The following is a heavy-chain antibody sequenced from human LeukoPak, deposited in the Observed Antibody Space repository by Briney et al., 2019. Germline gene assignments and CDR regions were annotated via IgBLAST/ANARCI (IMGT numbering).Heavy chain of an antibody. CDR1: GFMFSSNW. J-gene: IGHJ6*02. D-gene: IGHD3-22*01. CDR2: IKQDGSEK. CDR3: ARGKDYYDSSGYYYLDYYGMDV. Sequence: TGGSLRLSCAASGFMFSSNWMSWVRLAPGKGLEWVANIKQDGSEKYYVDSVKGRFTISRDNAKNSLYLQMNSLRAEDTAMYYCARGKDYYDSSGYYYLDYYGMDVWGQGTTVTVSS. V-gene: IGHV3-7*04.